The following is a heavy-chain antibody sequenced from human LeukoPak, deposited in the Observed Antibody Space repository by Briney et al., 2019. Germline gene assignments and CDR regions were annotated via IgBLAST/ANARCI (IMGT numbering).Heavy chain of an antibody. V-gene: IGHV3-23*01. CDR1: GFTFSSYG. CDR3: AKDNAYSSGWLYYFDY. D-gene: IGHD6-19*01. CDR2: ISGSGGGT. J-gene: IGHJ4*02. Sequence: GGSLRLSCAASGFTFSSYGMSWVRQAPGKGLEWVSAISGSGGGTYYADSVKGRFTISRDNSKNTLYLQMNSLRAEDTAVYYCAKDNAYSSGWLYYFDYWGQGTLVTVSS.